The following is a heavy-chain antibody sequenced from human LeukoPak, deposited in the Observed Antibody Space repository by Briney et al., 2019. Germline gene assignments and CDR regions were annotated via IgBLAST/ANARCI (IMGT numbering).Heavy chain of an antibody. Sequence: PGRSLRLSCAASGFTFSSYAMHWVRQAPGKGLEWVAVISYDGSNKYYADSVKGRFTISRDNSKNTLYLQMNGLRAEDTAVYYCARVLGSYYVPNFDYWGQGTLVTVSS. CDR2: ISYDGSNK. J-gene: IGHJ4*02. CDR3: ARVLGSYYVPNFDY. D-gene: IGHD3-10*01. V-gene: IGHV3-30-3*01. CDR1: GFTFSSYA.